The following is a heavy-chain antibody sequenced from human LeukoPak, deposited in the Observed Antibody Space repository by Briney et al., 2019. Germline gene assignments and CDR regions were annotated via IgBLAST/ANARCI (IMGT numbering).Heavy chain of an antibody. CDR1: GFSFSSYD. CDR2: ISMGGDIE. Sequence: GGSLRLSCAASGFSFSSYDMHWVRQAPGKGLEWVAAISMGGDIEVYRDSVRGRFTISRDNSRSTLYLQMNSLRLEDTAVYFCARDLGSGPSYGMDVWGQGTTVTVSS. J-gene: IGHJ6*02. CDR3: ARDLGSGPSYGMDV. V-gene: IGHV3-30-3*01. D-gene: IGHD6-19*01.